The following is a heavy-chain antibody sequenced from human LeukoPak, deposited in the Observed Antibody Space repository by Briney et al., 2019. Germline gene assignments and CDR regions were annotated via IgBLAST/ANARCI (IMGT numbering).Heavy chain of an antibody. V-gene: IGHV3-48*03. CDR1: GFTFSSFE. CDR2: ISGSASNI. Sequence: GGSLRLSCAASGFTFSSFEMNWVRQAPGKGLEWVSYISGSASNICYADSVKGRFTISRDNAKSSLSLQMNSLRAEDTAVYYCAREAVPGGRGDTFDIWGQGTMVTVSS. CDR3: AREAVPGGRGDTFDI. J-gene: IGHJ3*02. D-gene: IGHD6-19*01.